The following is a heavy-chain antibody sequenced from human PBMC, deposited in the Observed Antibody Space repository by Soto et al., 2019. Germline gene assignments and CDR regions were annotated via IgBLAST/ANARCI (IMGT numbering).Heavy chain of an antibody. V-gene: IGHV1-69*13. J-gene: IGHJ6*02. CDR2: SIPIFGTA. Sequence: SVKVSCKASGGTFNNYPTTWVRQAPGQGLEWMGGSIPIFGTANYAQKFQGRVTISVDESTSTAYMELSSLRSEDTAVYYCARGRGYSGDDHYYYFDMDVWGQGTTVTVSS. CDR1: GGTFNNYP. D-gene: IGHD5-12*01. CDR3: ARGRGYSGDDHYYYFDMDV.